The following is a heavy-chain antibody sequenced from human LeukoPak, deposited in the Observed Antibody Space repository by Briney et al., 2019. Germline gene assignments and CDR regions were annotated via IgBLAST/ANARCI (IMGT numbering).Heavy chain of an antibody. V-gene: IGHV3-23*01. Sequence: GSLRLSCAASGFILSSHGMSWVRQAPGKRLEWVSTVTSRGGTDYTDSVKGRFIISRDNSKNTLLLQMNSLRAEDTAVYYCATTRPYGTTWAGAFEDWGQGTPVTVSS. CDR1: GFILSSHG. J-gene: IGHJ4*01. CDR3: ATTRPYGTTWAGAFED. CDR2: VTSRGGT. D-gene: IGHD6-19*01.